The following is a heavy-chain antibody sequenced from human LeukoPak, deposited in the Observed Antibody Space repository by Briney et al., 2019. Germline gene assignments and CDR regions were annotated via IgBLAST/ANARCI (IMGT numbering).Heavy chain of an antibody. D-gene: IGHD2/OR15-2a*01. J-gene: IGHJ6*02. CDR3: AKGYYDSTTNYYYYGMDV. CDR2: TSYDGTNK. Sequence: PGGSLRLSCAASGFPFSSYGMHWVRQAPGKGLEWVAVTSYDGTNKYYADSVKGRFTISRDNSKITLYLQMNSLRAEDTAVYYCAKGYYDSTTNYYYYGMDVWGQGTAVTVSS. CDR1: GFPFSSYG. V-gene: IGHV3-30*18.